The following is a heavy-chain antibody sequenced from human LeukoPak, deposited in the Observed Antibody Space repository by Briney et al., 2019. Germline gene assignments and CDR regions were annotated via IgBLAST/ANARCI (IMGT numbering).Heavy chain of an antibody. V-gene: IGHV4-59*01. CDR2: ISHSESS. J-gene: IGHJ4*02. CDR1: GGSIINYY. D-gene: IGHD6-13*01. Sequence: SETLSLTCTVSGGSIINYYWSWIRQPPGEGLEGIGYISHSESSNYNPSLKNRVTLSVDTSKNQFSLKLRFVTAADTAVYYCARGHSTSWYYLDSWGQGTLVTVSS. CDR3: ARGHSTSWYYLDS.